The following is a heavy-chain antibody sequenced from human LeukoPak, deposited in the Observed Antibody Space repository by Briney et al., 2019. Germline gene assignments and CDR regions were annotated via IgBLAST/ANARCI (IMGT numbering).Heavy chain of an antibody. Sequence: GGSLRLSCAASGFTFSNDWMNWVRQAPGMGLEWVANIKQDGSEKYYVDSVKGRFTISRDNAKNSLYLQLNSLRVEDTAVYYCASQRFLDYWGQGTLVTVSS. J-gene: IGHJ4*02. CDR1: GFTFSNDW. CDR2: IKQDGSEK. CDR3: ASQRFLDY. V-gene: IGHV3-7*01. D-gene: IGHD3-3*01.